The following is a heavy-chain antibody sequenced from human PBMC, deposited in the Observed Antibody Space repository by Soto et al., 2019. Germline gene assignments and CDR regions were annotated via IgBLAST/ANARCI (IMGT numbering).Heavy chain of an antibody. CDR2: ISLYSDGT. CDR3: ARVVPGAEAWFGP. J-gene: IGHJ5*02. Sequence: SVKVSCKTSGYTFSNYGITWVRQAPGQPLEWLGWISLYSDGTNYAQKFQGRVSMTTDTSTTTAYMELRSLRSDDTAVYYCARVVPGAEAWFGPWGQGTLVTVSS. V-gene: IGHV1-18*01. D-gene: IGHD2-2*01. CDR1: GYTFSNYG.